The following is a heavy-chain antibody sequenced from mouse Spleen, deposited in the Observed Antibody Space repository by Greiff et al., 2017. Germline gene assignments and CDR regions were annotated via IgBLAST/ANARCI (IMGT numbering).Heavy chain of an antibody. V-gene: IGHV5-17*01. Sequence: EVKLVESGGGLVKPGGSLKLSCAASGFTFSDYGMHWVRQAPEKGLEWVAYISSGSSTIYYADTVKGRFTISRDNAKNTLFLQMTSLRSEDTAMYYCATIYYDSFAYWGQGTLVTVSA. CDR2: ISSGSSTI. CDR3: ATIYYDSFAY. CDR1: GFTFSDYG. J-gene: IGHJ3*01. D-gene: IGHD2-4*01.